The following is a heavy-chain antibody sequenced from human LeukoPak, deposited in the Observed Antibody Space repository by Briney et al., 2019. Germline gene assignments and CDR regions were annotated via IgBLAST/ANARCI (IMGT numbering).Heavy chain of an antibody. Sequence: GGSLRLSCAASGFTVSSNYMSWVRQAPGKGLEWVSVIYSGGSTYYADSVKGRFTISRDNSKNTLYLQMNSLRAEDTAVYYCAREGYYDSSGYYPDWGQGTLVTVSS. J-gene: IGHJ4*02. CDR1: GFTVSSNY. CDR2: IYSGGST. V-gene: IGHV3-53*01. CDR3: AREGYYDSSGYYPD. D-gene: IGHD3-22*01.